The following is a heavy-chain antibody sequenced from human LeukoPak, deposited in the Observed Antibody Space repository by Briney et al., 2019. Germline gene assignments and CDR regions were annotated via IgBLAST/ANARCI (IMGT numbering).Heavy chain of an antibody. D-gene: IGHD2-15*01. Sequence: SETLSLTCTVSGYSISSGYYWGWIRQPPGKGLEWIGSIYHSGSTYYNPSLKSRVTISVDTSKNQFSLKLSSVTAADTAVYYCARHRCSGGSCYPMNWFDPWGQGTLVTVSS. J-gene: IGHJ5*02. V-gene: IGHV4-38-2*02. CDR3: ARHRCSGGSCYPMNWFDP. CDR2: IYHSGST. CDR1: GYSISSGYY.